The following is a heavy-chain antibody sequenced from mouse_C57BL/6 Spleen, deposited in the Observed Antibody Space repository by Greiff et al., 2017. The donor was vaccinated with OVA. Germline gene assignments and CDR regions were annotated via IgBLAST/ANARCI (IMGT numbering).Heavy chain of an antibody. V-gene: IGHV1-52*01. D-gene: IGHD1-1*02. CDR3: AREGDYGSWFAY. Sequence: QVQLQLPGAELVRPGSSVKLSCKASGYTFTSYWMHWVKQRPIQGLEWIGNIDPSDSETHYNQQFKDKATLTVEKSSSTAYMQLSSLTSEDSAVYYCAREGDYGSWFAYWGQGTLVTVSA. J-gene: IGHJ3*01. CDR1: GYTFTSYW. CDR2: IDPSDSET.